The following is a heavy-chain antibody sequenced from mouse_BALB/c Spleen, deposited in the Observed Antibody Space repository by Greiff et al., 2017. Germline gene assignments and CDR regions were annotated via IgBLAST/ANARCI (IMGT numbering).Heavy chain of an antibody. CDR3: TRYRYDGGYYYAMDY. J-gene: IGHJ4*01. CDR1: GFTFSSYT. V-gene: IGHV5-6-4*01. D-gene: IGHD2-14*01. CDR2: ISSGGSYT. Sequence: EVMLVESGGGLVKPGGSLKLSCAASGFTFSSYTMSWVRQTPEKRLEWVATISSGGSYTYYPDSVKGRFTISRDNAKNTLYLQMSSLKSEDTAMYYCTRYRYDGGYYYAMDYWGQGTSVTVSS.